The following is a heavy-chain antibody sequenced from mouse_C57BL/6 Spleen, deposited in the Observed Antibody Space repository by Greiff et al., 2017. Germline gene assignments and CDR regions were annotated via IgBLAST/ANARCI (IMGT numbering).Heavy chain of an antibody. Sequence: QVQLQQSGAELVKPGASVKLSCKASGYTFTEYTIHWVKQRSGQGLEWIGWFYPGSGSIKYNEKFKDQATLTADKSSSRVYMELSRLTSEDAAVYCGARQTSNYVFAYWGQGTLVTVSA. CDR1: GYTFTEYT. V-gene: IGHV1-62-2*01. CDR2: FYPGSGSI. J-gene: IGHJ3*01. D-gene: IGHD2-5*01. CDR3: ARQTSNYVFAY.